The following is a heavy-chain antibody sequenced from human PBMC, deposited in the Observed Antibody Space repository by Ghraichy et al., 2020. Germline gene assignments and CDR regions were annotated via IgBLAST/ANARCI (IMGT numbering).Heavy chain of an antibody. CDR3: ARDQWELLRHYYYYGMDV. J-gene: IGHJ6*02. V-gene: IGHV3-48*02. CDR1: GFTFSSYS. Sequence: GSLRLSCAASGFTFSSYSMNWVRQAPGKGLEWVSYISSSSSTIYYADSVKGRFTISRDNAKNSLYLQMNSLRDEDTAVYYCARDQWELLRHYYYYGMDVWGQGTTVTVSS. CDR2: ISSSSSTI. D-gene: IGHD1-26*01.